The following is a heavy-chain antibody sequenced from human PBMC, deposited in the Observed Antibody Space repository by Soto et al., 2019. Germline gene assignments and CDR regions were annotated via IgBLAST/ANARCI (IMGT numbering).Heavy chain of an antibody. D-gene: IGHD3-3*01. J-gene: IGHJ4*02. Sequence: SVKVSCKASGGTFSSYAISWVRQAPGQGLEWMGGIIPIFGTANYAQKFQGRVTITADKSTSTAYMELSSLRSEDTAVYYCAIVLRFLEWLLSTFDYWGQGTLVTVSS. CDR3: AIVLRFLEWLLSTFDY. V-gene: IGHV1-69*06. CDR2: IIPIFGTA. CDR1: GGTFSSYA.